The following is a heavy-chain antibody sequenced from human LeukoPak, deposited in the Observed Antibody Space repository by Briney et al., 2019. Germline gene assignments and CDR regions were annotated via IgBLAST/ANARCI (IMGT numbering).Heavy chain of an antibody. Sequence: ASVKVSCKASGYTFTSYYMHWVRQAPGQGLEWMGWISAYNGNTNYAQKLQGRVTMTTDTSTSTAYMELRSLRSDDTAVYYCARAKWLVATMNYWGQGTLVTVSS. D-gene: IGHD5-12*01. CDR3: ARAKWLVATMNY. J-gene: IGHJ4*02. CDR1: GYTFTSYY. CDR2: ISAYNGNT. V-gene: IGHV1-18*04.